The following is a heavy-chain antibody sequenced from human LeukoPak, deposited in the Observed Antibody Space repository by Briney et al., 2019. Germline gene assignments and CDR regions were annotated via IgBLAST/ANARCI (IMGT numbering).Heavy chain of an antibody. CDR3: ARGTRGLGY. Sequence: SETLSLTCAVYGGSFSGYYWSWIRQPPGKGLEWIGEINHSGSTDYNPSLKSRVTISVDTSKNQFSLKLSSVTAADTAVYYCARGTRGLGYWGQGTLVTVSS. J-gene: IGHJ4*02. CDR1: GGSFSGYY. V-gene: IGHV4-34*01. D-gene: IGHD3-10*01. CDR2: INHSGST.